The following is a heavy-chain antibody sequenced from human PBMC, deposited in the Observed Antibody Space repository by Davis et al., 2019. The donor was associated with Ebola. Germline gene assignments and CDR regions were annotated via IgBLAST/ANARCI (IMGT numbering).Heavy chain of an antibody. D-gene: IGHD1-26*01. CDR2: ISGSGGST. CDR3: AKDRYSGSYPYYFDY. V-gene: IGHV3-23*01. CDR1: GFTFSSYA. J-gene: IGHJ4*02. Sequence: GESLKISCAASGFTFSSYAMTWVRQAPGKGLEWVSAISGSGGSTFYADSVKGRFTISRDNSKNTLFLLMNSLRAEDTAVYYCAKDRYSGSYPYYFDYWSQGTLVTVSS.